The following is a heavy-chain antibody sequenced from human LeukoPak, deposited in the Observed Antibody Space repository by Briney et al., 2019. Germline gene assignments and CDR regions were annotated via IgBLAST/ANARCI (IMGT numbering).Heavy chain of an antibody. Sequence: SETLSLTCTVSGGSISSSSYYWGWIRQPPGKGLEWIGSMYYSGSTYYNPSLKSRVTISVDTSKNQFSLKLSSVTAADTAVYYCARGDSSGFPYYYYYMDVWGKGTTVTVSS. V-gene: IGHV4-39*01. J-gene: IGHJ6*03. CDR1: GGSISSSSYY. D-gene: IGHD3-22*01. CDR2: MYYSGST. CDR3: ARGDSSGFPYYYYYMDV.